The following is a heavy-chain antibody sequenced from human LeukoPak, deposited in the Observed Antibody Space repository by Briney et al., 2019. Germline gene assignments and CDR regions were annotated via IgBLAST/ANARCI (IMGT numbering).Heavy chain of an antibody. V-gene: IGHV3-48*02. CDR3: AKWSPIVGAFDY. CDR2: ISSSSNTI. D-gene: IGHD1-26*01. J-gene: IGHJ4*02. CDR1: GFTFSSYS. Sequence: GGSLRLSCAASGFTFSSYSMNWVRQAPGKGLEWVSYISSSSNTIYYADSVKGRFTISRDNAKNSLYLQMNSLRDEGTAVYYCAKWSPIVGAFDYWGQGTLVTVSS.